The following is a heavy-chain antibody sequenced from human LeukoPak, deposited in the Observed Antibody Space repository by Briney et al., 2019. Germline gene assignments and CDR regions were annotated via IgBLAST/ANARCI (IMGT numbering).Heavy chain of an antibody. V-gene: IGHV4-34*01. D-gene: IGHD6-6*01. CDR2: INHSGGT. J-gene: IGHJ2*01. Sequence: SETLSLTCAVYGGSFSGYYWSWIRQPPGKGLEWIGEINHSGGTNYNPSLKSRVTISVDTSKNQFSLKLSSVTAADTAVYYCARVGQQLVYWYFDLWGRGTLVTVSS. CDR1: GGSFSGYY. CDR3: ARVGQQLVYWYFDL.